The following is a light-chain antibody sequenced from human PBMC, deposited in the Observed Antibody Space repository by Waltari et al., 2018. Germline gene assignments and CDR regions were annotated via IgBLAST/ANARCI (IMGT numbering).Light chain of an antibody. CDR3: QVWDSSSDHVV. CDR1: NIGSKS. J-gene: IGLJ2*01. V-gene: IGLV3-21*03. CDR2: DDS. Sequence: SYVLTQPPSVSVAPGKTARITCGGNNIGSKSVHWYQRKPGQAPVLVVYDDSARPSGIPERFSGSNSGNTATLTISRVEAGDEADYYCQVWDSSSDHVVFGGGTKLTVL.